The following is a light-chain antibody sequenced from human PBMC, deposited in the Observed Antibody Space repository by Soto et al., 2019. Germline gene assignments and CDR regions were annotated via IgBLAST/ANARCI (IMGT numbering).Light chain of an antibody. J-gene: IGKJ1*01. Sequence: DLQMTQSPSSLSASVADRVTITCRASQGISNYLAWYQQKPGKVPKLLIYAASPLQSGVPSRFSGSGSGTDFTLTISSLQPEDVATYYCHKYNSAPKTFGQGTKVEIK. CDR1: QGISNY. CDR2: AAS. CDR3: HKYNSAPKT. V-gene: IGKV1-27*01.